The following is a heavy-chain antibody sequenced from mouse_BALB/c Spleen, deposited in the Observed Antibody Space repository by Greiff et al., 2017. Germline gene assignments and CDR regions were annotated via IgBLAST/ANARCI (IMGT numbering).Heavy chain of an antibody. CDR3: AAVYYGYHYAMDY. J-gene: IGHJ4*01. CDR1: GFTFSSFG. D-gene: IGHD2-2*01. V-gene: IGHV5-17*02. Sequence: EVKLVESGGGLVQPGGSRKLSCAASGFTFSSFGMHWVRQAPEKGLEWVAYISSGSSTIYYADTVKGRFTISRDNPKNTLFLQMTSLRSEDTAMYYCAAVYYGYHYAMDYWGQGTSVTVSS. CDR2: ISSGSSTI.